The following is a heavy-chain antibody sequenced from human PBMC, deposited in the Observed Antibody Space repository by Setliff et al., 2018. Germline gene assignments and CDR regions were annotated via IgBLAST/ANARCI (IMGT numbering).Heavy chain of an antibody. D-gene: IGHD4-17*01. CDR2: ISSSSSYI. Sequence: PGGSLRLSCAASGFTFSSYSMNWVRQAPGKGLEWVSSISSSSSYIYYADSVKGRFTISRDNAKESLYLQMNNLGAEDTAVYFCAKERHGDYVLDYWGQGTLVTVSS. J-gene: IGHJ4*02. CDR1: GFTFSSYS. CDR3: AKERHGDYVLDY. V-gene: IGHV3-21*01.